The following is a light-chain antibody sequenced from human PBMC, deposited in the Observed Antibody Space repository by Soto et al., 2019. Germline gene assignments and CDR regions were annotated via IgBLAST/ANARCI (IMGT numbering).Light chain of an antibody. CDR1: SGHSNYA. CDR2: LNSDGSH. J-gene: IGLJ2*01. Sequence: QSVLTQSPSASASLGASVKLTCTLSSGHSNYAIAWHQQQPEKGPRYLMKLNSDGSHRKGDGVPDRFSGSSSGAERYLTISSLQSEDEADYYCQTWGTGIVVFGGGTKLTVL. V-gene: IGLV4-69*01. CDR3: QTWGTGIVV.